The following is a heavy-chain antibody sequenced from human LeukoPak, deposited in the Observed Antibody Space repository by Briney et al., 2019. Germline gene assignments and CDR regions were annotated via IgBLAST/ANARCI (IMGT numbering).Heavy chain of an antibody. V-gene: IGHV1-69*04. CDR3: ARKYYYDSSGYSPHAFDI. CDR1: GGTFSSYA. CDR2: IIPIFGIA. D-gene: IGHD3-22*01. Sequence: SVKVSWKASGGTFSSYAISWVRQAPGQGLEWMGRIIPIFGIANYAQKFQGRVTITADKSTSTAYMELSSLRSEDTAVYYCARKYYYDSSGYSPHAFDIWGQGTMVTVSS. J-gene: IGHJ3*02.